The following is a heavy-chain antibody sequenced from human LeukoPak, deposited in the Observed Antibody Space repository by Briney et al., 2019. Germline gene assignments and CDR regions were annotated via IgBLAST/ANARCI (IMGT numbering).Heavy chain of an antibody. CDR1: GFNFDDFG. D-gene: IGHD4-17*01. V-gene: IGHV3-20*04. J-gene: IGHJ4*02. CDR2: INWDGGST. Sequence: TGGSLRLSCAASGFNFDDFGMSWVRQAPGKGLQWVSIINWDGGSTGYADSVKGRFTISRDNAKNSLHLQMNSLRVEDTAFYYCAREGYGSDWDYWGQGTLVTVSS. CDR3: AREGYGSDWDY.